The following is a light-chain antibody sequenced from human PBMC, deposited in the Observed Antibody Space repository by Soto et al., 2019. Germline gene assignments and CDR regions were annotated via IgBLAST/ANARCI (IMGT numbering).Light chain of an antibody. V-gene: IGLV1-40*01. Sequence: QPVLTQPPSVSGAPGQRVTISCTGSSSNIGAGYDVHWYQQLPGTAPKLLIYRNSNRPSGVPDRFSGSKSGTSASLAITGLQAEDEADYYCSSYAGSNNFKVFGGGTKVTVL. J-gene: IGLJ2*01. CDR2: RNS. CDR1: SSNIGAGYD. CDR3: SSYAGSNNFKV.